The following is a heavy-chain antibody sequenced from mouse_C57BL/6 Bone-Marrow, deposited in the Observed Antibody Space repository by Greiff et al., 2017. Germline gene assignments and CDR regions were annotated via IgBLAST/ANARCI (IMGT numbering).Heavy chain of an antibody. D-gene: IGHD1-1*01. Sequence: QVQLQQSGAELVRPGTSVKVSCKASGYAFTNYLIEWVKQRPGQGLEWIGVINPGSGGTNYNEKFKGKATLTADKSSSTAYMQLSSLTSEDSAVXFCARYPYYYGSSLYAMDYWGQGTSVTVSS. CDR1: GYAFTNYL. J-gene: IGHJ4*01. CDR3: ARYPYYYGSSLYAMDY. V-gene: IGHV1-54*01. CDR2: INPGSGGT.